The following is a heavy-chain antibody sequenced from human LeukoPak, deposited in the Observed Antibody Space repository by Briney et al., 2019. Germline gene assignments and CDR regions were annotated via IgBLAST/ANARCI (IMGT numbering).Heavy chain of an antibody. CDR2: IYTRGTT. J-gene: IGHJ5*02. CDR3: VGNGYYSLDT. Sequence: SQTLSLTCTVSGGSISSGSNYWSWIRQPAGKGLEWIGRIYTRGTTNYNPSLKSRVTISIDTSKNQFSLKLSSVTAADTAVYYCVGNGYYSLDTWGQGTLVTVSS. D-gene: IGHD3-10*01. CDR1: GGSISSGSNY. V-gene: IGHV4-61*02.